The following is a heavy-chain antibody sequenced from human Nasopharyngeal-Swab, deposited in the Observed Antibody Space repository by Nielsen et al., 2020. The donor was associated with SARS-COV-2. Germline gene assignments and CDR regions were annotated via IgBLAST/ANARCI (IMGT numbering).Heavy chain of an antibody. CDR1: GFTFSSYW. J-gene: IGHJ4*02. Sequence: GESLKISCAASGFTFSSYWMSWVRQAPGKGLEWVANIKQDGSEKYYVDSVKGRFTISRDNAKSSLYLQMNSLRAEDTAVYYCARDPGFGYYYDSSGYYDYWGQGTLVTVSS. V-gene: IGHV3-7*01. D-gene: IGHD3-22*01. CDR3: ARDPGFGYYYDSSGYYDY. CDR2: IKQDGSEK.